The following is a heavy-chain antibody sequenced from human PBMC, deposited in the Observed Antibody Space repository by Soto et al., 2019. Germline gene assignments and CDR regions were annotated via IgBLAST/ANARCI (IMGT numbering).Heavy chain of an antibody. J-gene: IGHJ6*02. D-gene: IGHD1-1*01. V-gene: IGHV1-69*01. CDR2: IIPIFGTA. CDR3: ARDVRTGTQTSSGMDV. Sequence: QVQLVQSGAEVKKPGSSVKVSYKASGGTFSSYAISWVRQAPGQGLEWMGGIIPIFGTANYAQKFQGRVTITSDESTSTAYMELSSLRSEDTAVYYCARDVRTGTQTSSGMDVWGQGTTVTVSS. CDR1: GGTFSSYA.